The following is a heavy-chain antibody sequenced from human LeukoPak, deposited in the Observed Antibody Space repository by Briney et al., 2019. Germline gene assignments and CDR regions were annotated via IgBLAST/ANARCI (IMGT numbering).Heavy chain of an antibody. CDR2: ISDSGASI. CDR3: ARGITTTLSLDP. CDR1: GFTFSDYY. V-gene: IGHV3-11*01. D-gene: IGHD1-14*01. J-gene: IGHJ5*02. Sequence: GGSLRLSCATSGFTFSDYYMTWIRQAPGKGLEWVSFISDSGASIYYAVSAKDRFTISRDNANNSLYLQMNSLRAEDTAIYYCARGITTTLSLDPWGQGTLVSVSS.